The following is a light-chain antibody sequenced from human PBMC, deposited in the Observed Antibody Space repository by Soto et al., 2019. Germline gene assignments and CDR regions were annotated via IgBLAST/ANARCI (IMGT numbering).Light chain of an antibody. Sequence: LPQSPSVPVAPGQGAIISRGGSNIGTKDVHWYQQKPGRAPLLVVYDNKERPSGVPDRFSGSNSGNTATLTISRVEGGDEPDYHCQVWDRSLALGVFGSGTKVTVL. CDR3: QVWDRSLALGV. V-gene: IGLV3-21*02. J-gene: IGLJ1*01. CDR2: DNK. CDR1: NIGTKD.